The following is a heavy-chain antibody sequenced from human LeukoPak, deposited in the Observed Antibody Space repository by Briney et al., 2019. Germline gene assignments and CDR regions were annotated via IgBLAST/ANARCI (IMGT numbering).Heavy chain of an antibody. D-gene: IGHD3-10*01. CDR2: INHSGKI. J-gene: IGHJ5*02. CDR1: GGSFSNYY. Sequence: SETLSLTCAVSGGSFSNYYWSWIRQPPGKGLEWIGEINHSGKINYNPSLKSRVTMSVDTSKNQFSLKLISVTAADTAVYYCAKVRGVVMTLSWFDPWAREPWSPSPQ. V-gene: IGHV4-34*01. CDR3: AKVRGVVMTLSWFDP.